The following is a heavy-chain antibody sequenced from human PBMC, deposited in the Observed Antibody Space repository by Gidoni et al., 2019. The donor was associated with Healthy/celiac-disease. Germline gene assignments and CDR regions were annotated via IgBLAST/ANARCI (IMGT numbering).Heavy chain of an antibody. J-gene: IGHJ6*02. CDR3: ARGRYYGSGSYFPTPYYGMDV. CDR1: GGSISSGSYY. Sequence: QVQLQESGPGLVKPSQTLSLTCTVSGGSISSGSYYWSWIRQPAGKALEWIGRIYTSGSTNYNPSLKSRVTISVDTSKNQFSLKLSSVTAADTAVYYCARGRYYGSGSYFPTPYYGMDVWDQGTTVTVSS. CDR2: IYTSGST. D-gene: IGHD3-10*01. V-gene: IGHV4-61*02.